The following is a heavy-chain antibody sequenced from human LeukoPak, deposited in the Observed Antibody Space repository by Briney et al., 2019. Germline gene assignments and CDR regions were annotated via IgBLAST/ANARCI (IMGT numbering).Heavy chain of an antibody. CDR2: INHSGST. D-gene: IGHD3-10*01. V-gene: IGHV4-34*01. CDR3: AREKRITMARGVINWFDP. Sequence: KPSETLSLTCAVYGGSFSGYYWSWIRQPPGKGLEWIGEINHSGSTNYNPSLKSRVTISVDTSKNQFSLKLSSVTAADTAVYYCAREKRITMARGVINWFDPWGQGTLVTVSS. J-gene: IGHJ5*02. CDR1: GGSFSGYY.